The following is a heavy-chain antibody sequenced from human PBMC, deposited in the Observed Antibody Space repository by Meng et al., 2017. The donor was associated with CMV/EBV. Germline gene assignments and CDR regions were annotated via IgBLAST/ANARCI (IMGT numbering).Heavy chain of an antibody. Sequence: SVKVSCKASGGTFSSYAISWVRQAPGQGLEWMGGIIPIFGTANYAQKFQGRVTITTDESTSTAYMELSSLRSEDTAVYHCASRHSSSSGNFDYWGQGTLVTVSS. V-gene: IGHV1-69*05. J-gene: IGHJ4*02. D-gene: IGHD6-6*01. CDR3: ASRHSSSSGNFDY. CDR2: IIPIFGTA. CDR1: GGTFSSYA.